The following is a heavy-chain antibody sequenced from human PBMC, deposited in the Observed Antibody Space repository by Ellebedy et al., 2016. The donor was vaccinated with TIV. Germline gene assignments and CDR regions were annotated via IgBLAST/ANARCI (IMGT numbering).Heavy chain of an antibody. CDR2: IYQDGSEQ. J-gene: IGHJ5*01. D-gene: IGHD4-17*01. V-gene: IGHV3-7*01. CDR3: ARRGSYGDYSVHVNSWFDS. CDR1: GFSFRSYW. Sequence: PGGSLRLSCEASGFSFRSYWMSWVRQAPGKGLEWLANIYQDGSEQFYVDSVKGRFTISRDNAQNSVYLHMNSLRAEDTAVYYCARRGSYGDYSVHVNSWFDSWGQGTPVTVSP.